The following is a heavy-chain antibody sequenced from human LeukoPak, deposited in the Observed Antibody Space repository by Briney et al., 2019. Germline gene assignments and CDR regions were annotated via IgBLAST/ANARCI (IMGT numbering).Heavy chain of an antibody. CDR1: GYTFTSYG. CDR2: ISAYNGNT. V-gene: IGHV1-18*03. CDR3: ARTSATGPYYFDY. D-gene: IGHD2-15*01. Sequence: ASVKVSCKASGYTFTSYGISWVRQAPGQGLEWMGWISAYNGNTNYAQKLQGRVTITRDTSASTAYMELSSLRSEDMAVYYCARTSATGPYYFDYWGQGALVTVSS. J-gene: IGHJ4*02.